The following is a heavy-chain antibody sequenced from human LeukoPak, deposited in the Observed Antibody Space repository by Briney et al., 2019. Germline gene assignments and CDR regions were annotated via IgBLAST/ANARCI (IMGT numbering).Heavy chain of an antibody. CDR1: GYTFTGYY. CDR3: ARGSGRGGNPAADFDY. V-gene: IGHV1-2*02. Sequence: ASVKVSCKASGYTFTGYYIHWVRQAPGQGLEWMGWISPHNGGTNYAQKFQGRVTMTRDTSISTAYMELSRLRSDDTAVYYCARGSGRGGNPAADFDYWGQGTLVTVSS. J-gene: IGHJ4*02. D-gene: IGHD4-23*01. CDR2: ISPHNGGT.